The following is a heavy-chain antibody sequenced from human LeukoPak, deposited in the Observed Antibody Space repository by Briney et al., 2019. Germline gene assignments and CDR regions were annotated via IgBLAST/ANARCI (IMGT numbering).Heavy chain of an antibody. CDR1: GMNNYW. V-gene: IGHV3-7*01. Sequence: GESLRLSCIGSGMNNYWMTWVRQAPGKGLESVANINKDGSEKYYLDSVKGRITISRDNIKNSVFLQINSLRAEDTGIYYCAXXXNWXSHWGQXTLVXVSS. CDR2: INKDGSEK. J-gene: IGHJ4*02. D-gene: IGHD3-16*01. CDR3: AXXXNWXSH.